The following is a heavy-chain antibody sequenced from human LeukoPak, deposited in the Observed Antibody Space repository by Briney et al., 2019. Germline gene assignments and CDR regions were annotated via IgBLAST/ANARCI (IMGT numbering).Heavy chain of an antibody. CDR3: ARQRGVEQQLDAFDI. CDR2: INPSGGST. D-gene: IGHD6-13*01. CDR1: GYTFTSYY. Sequence: ASVKVSCMASGYTFTSYYMHWVRQAPGQGLEWMGIINPSGGSTSYAQKFQGRVTMTRDTSTSTVYMELSSLRSEDTAVYYCARQRGVEQQLDAFDIWGQGTMVTVSS. J-gene: IGHJ3*02. V-gene: IGHV1-46*01.